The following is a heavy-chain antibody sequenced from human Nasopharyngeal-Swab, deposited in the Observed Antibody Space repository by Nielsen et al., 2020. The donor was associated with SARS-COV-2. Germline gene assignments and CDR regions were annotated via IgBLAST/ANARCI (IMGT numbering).Heavy chain of an antibody. CDR3: ARALSARTTFNCLGP. CDR2: IDPNTGGT. V-gene: IGHV1-2*06. Sequence: WVGQAPGQGLEWMGRIDPNTGGTSSAQIFQGRVTMTRDTSISTVYIEVTSPTSDDTAVYYCARALSARTTFNCLGPWGQGTLVTVSS. D-gene: IGHD4-17*01. J-gene: IGHJ5*02.